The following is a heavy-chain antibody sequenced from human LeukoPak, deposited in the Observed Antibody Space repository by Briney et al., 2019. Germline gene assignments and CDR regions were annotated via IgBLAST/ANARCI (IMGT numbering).Heavy chain of an antibody. D-gene: IGHD7-27*01. J-gene: IGHJ3*02. V-gene: IGHV3-30*03. CDR3: ARATGDGRHAFDI. Sequence: PGGSLRLSCAASGFTFSSYGMHWVRQAPGKGLEWVAVISYDGSNKYYADSVKGRFTISRDNSKNTLYLQMNSLRAEDTAVYYCARATGDGRHAFDIWGQGTIVTVSS. CDR2: ISYDGSNK. CDR1: GFTFSSYG.